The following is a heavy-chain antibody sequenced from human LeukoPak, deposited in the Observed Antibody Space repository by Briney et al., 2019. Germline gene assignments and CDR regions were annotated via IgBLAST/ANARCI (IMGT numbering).Heavy chain of an antibody. CDR3: GRDQFCGGGTCYYLLFDF. Sequence: ASVKVSCKASGYTFTAHYMHWVRQAPGQGLEWMGWINTNSGGTKLAQHFQGRVTLTRDTSISTAYMELTSLRSDDTAVYHCGRDQFCGGGTCYYLLFDFWGLGTLVTVSS. CDR2: INTNSGGT. D-gene: IGHD2-15*01. CDR1: GYTFTAHY. V-gene: IGHV1-2*02. J-gene: IGHJ4*02.